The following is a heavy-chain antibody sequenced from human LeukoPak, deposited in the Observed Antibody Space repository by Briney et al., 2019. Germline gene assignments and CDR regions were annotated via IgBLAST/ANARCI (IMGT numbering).Heavy chain of an antibody. CDR2: ISGGSSYT. J-gene: IGHJ4*02. CDR3: ASRGDTSGYYYFDY. D-gene: IGHD3-22*01. Sequence: PGGSLRLSCAAPGFTFSDYYMTWIRQAPGKGLEWVSYISGGSSYTNYADSVKGRFTISRDNAKNSLYLQMNSLRAEDTAVYYCASRGDTSGYYYFDYWGQGTLVTVSS. V-gene: IGHV3-11*03. CDR1: GFTFSDYY.